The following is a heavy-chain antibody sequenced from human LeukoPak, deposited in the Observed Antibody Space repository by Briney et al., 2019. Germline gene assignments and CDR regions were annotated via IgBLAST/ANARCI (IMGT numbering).Heavy chain of an antibody. D-gene: IGHD3-3*01. Sequence: ASVKVSCKASGGTFSSYAISWVRQAPGQGLEWMGGIIPVFGTANYAQKFQGRVTITADESTTTAYMELSSLRSEDTAVYYCARDSTIFGVVIGFDPWGQGTLDTVSS. CDR2: IIPVFGTA. V-gene: IGHV1-69*13. J-gene: IGHJ5*02. CDR3: ARDSTIFGVVIGFDP. CDR1: GGTFSSYA.